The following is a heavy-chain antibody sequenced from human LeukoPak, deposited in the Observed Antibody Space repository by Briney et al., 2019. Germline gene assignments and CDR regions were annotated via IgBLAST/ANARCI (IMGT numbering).Heavy chain of an antibody. J-gene: IGHJ4*02. D-gene: IGHD6-13*01. CDR3: ARAPFGYSSSWYDY. CDR1: GFTFSSYW. CDR2: INTDGSST. Sequence: PGGSLRLSCAASGFTFSSYWMHWVHQAPGKGLVWVSRINTDGSSTSYADSVKGRFTISRDNAKNTLYLQMNSLRAEDTAVYYCARAPFGYSSSWYDYWGQGTLVTVSS. V-gene: IGHV3-74*01.